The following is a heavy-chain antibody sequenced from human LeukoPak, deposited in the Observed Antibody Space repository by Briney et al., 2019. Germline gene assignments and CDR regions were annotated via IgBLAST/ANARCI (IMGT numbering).Heavy chain of an antibody. CDR3: ARDLKESITMVRGVTDWFDP. D-gene: IGHD3-10*01. CDR1: GYTFTSYY. CDR2: INPSGGST. V-gene: IGHV1-46*01. Sequence: ASVKVSCKASGYTFTSYYMHWVRQAPGQGLEWMGIINPSGGSTSYAQKFQGRVTMTRGTSTSTVYMELSSLRSEDTAVYYCARDLKESITMVRGVTDWFDPWGQGTLVTVSS. J-gene: IGHJ5*02.